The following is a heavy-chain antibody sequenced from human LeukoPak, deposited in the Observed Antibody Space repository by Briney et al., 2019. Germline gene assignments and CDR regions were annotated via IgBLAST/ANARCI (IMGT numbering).Heavy chain of an antibody. J-gene: IGHJ6*03. V-gene: IGHV3-30*18. CDR3: ANVIPLQLPSGGWYMDV. CDR1: GFTFSSYG. D-gene: IGHD2-2*01. CDR2: ISYDGSNK. Sequence: PGGSLRLSCAASGFTFSSYGMHWVRQAPGKGLEWVAVISYDGSNKYYADSVKGRFTISRDNSKNTLYLQMNSLRAEDTAVYYCANVIPLQLPSGGWYMDVWGKGTTVTVSS.